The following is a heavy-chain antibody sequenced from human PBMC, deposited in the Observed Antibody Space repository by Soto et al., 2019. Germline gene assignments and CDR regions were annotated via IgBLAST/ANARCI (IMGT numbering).Heavy chain of an antibody. Sequence: LKISCKGSGYNFAGYWIAWVRQMPGKGLELMGIIYPSDSDTRYRPSFQGQVTISADKSISSAYLQWSSLRASDTAMYYCARGGVPTRIFDYWGQGTPVTASS. CDR2: IYPSDSDT. J-gene: IGHJ4*02. CDR3: ARGGVPTRIFDY. V-gene: IGHV5-51*01. D-gene: IGHD3-3*01. CDR1: GYNFAGYW.